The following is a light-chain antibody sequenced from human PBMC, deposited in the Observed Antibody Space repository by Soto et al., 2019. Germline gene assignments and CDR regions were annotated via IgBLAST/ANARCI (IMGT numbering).Light chain of an antibody. J-gene: IGKJ4*01. V-gene: IGKV3-15*01. Sequence: EIVMTQSPDTLSVSPGERATLFCRASHSVGSTVAWYQHRPGQAPRLLIYAASTRATGIPARFSGSGSGTEFTLTISSLQSEDFAVYYCQQYNDWLTFGGGTKVDIK. CDR2: AAS. CDR3: QQYNDWLT. CDR1: HSVGST.